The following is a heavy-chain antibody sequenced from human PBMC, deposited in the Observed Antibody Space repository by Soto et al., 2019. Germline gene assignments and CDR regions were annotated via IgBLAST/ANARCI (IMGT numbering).Heavy chain of an antibody. CDR1: GGSISSYY. J-gene: IGHJ4*02. CDR3: ARDRGILYY. CDR2: IYYSGST. Sequence: PSETLSLTCTGSGGSISSYYWSWIRQPPGKGLEWIGYIYYSGSTNYNPSLKSRVTISVDTSENQFSLKLSSVTAADTAVYYGARDRGILYYWSQGTLVTVSS. V-gene: IGHV4-59*01.